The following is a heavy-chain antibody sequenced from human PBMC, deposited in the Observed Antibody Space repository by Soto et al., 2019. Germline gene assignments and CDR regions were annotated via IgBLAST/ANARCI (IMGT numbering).Heavy chain of an antibody. CDR1: GFTFSNYG. V-gene: IGHV3-33*01. D-gene: IGHD6-13*01. J-gene: IGHJ4*02. CDR2: IWFDGSNK. CDR3: VRGAYSSRTWGMDQ. Sequence: PVGYLRLSCAASGFTFSNYGMHWVRQGPGKGLDWVAVIWFDGSNKYYADYVKSRFTISRDNSENMLYLQINSLRAEDTALDDCVRGAYSSRTWGMDQWAQG.